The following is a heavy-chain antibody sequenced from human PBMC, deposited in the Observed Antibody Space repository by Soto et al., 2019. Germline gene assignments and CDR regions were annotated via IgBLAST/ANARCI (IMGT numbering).Heavy chain of an antibody. V-gene: IGHV1-2*02. Sequence: ASVKVSCKASGYTFPGYYIHWVRQAPGQGLEWVGWMDPNNGGTSYAEKFQGRVTLTRDTSITTAYMELNSLRSDDTAVYHCAREKARPLSSGSGFHIWGPGKKVNLS. CDR1: GYTFPGYY. D-gene: IGHD3-22*01. J-gene: IGHJ3*02. CDR3: AREKARPLSSGSGFHI. CDR2: MDPNNGGT.